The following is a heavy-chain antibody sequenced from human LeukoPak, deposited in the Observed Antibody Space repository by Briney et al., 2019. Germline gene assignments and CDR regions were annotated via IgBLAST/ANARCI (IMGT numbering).Heavy chain of an antibody. CDR1: GFTFSSYG. CDR3: AKNLKNSAWYEG. V-gene: IGHV3-23*01. J-gene: IGHJ1*01. D-gene: IGHD6-13*01. Sequence: HTGGSLRLSCAASGFTFSSYGMNWVRQAPGKGLEWVSGITGSGGNTYYADSVKGRFTISRDNSRETLYLQMNSLRVEDTAVYYCAKNLKNSAWYEGWGQGTLVTVSS. CDR2: ITGSGGNT.